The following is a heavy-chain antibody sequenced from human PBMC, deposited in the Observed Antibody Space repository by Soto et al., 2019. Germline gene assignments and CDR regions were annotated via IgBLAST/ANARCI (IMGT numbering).Heavy chain of an antibody. D-gene: IGHD4-17*01. CDR2: ISAYNGKT. CDR1: VYSFRGDA. V-gene: IGHV1-18*01. J-gene: IGHJ1*01. CDR3: ARCYSDYGDDGLSLRY. Sequence: QLQLVQSAAEERRPGAAVKFSCKASVYSFRGDACSGGRPAPGQGLEWMGWISAYNGKTIYSQKFQDRFTMTTDTSTTTVFMELRNLGSDDTAIYYCARCYSDYGDDGLSLRYWGQGTLVTVSS.